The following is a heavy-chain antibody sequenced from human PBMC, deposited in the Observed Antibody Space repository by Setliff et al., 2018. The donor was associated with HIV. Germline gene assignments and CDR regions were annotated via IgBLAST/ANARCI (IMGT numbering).Heavy chain of an antibody. CDR3: ARASNFWSGYSPGDALDI. V-gene: IGHV4-4*08. CDR1: GGSISSYY. J-gene: IGHJ3*02. D-gene: IGHD3-3*01. CDR2: IYTSGST. Sequence: PSETLSLTCTVSGGSISSYYWSWIRQPPGKGLEWIGYIYTSGSTNYNPSLKSRVTISVDTSKNQFSLKLSSVTAADTAVYYCARASNFWSGYSPGDALDIWGQGTMVTVSS.